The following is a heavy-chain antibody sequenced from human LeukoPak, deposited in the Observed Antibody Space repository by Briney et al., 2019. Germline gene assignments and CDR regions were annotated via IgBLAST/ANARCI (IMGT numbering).Heavy chain of an antibody. V-gene: IGHV3-33*01. J-gene: IGHJ4*02. CDR2: IWYDGSNK. D-gene: IGHD4-17*01. CDR1: GFTFSSYG. CDR3: ARDRGGYGDYTLGY. Sequence: GGSLRLSCAASGFTFSSYGMHWVRQAPGKGLEWVAVIWYDGSNKYYADSVKGRFTISRDNSKNTLYLQMNSLRAEDTAVYYCARDRGGYGDYTLGYWGQGTLVTVSS.